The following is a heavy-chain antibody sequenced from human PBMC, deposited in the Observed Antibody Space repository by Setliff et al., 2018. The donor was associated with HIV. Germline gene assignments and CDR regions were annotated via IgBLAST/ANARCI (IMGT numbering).Heavy chain of an antibody. CDR2: ISAYDGNT. Sequence: ASVKVSCKASGGSFSSYGLTWVRQAPGQGLEWMGWISAYDGNTNYAQKVRERVTLTTDTATNTAFMELKNLTSADTAVYFCARSDWELVLSSFDYWGQGTQVTVSS. CDR3: ARSDWELVLSSFDY. D-gene: IGHD1-26*01. CDR1: GGSFSSYG. J-gene: IGHJ4*02. V-gene: IGHV1-18*01.